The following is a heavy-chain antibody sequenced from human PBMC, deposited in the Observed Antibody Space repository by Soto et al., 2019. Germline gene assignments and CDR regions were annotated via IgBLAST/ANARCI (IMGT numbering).Heavy chain of an antibody. V-gene: IGHV3-23*01. Sequence: EVQLLESGGGLVQPGGSLRLSCAASGFTFSSYAMSWVRQAPGKGLEWVSAISGSGGSTYYADSVKGRFTISRDNSKYTLYLQMNSLRAEDTAVYYCAFYYGSGRYYIYYYYGMDVWGQGTTVTVSS. CDR2: ISGSGGST. D-gene: IGHD3-10*01. J-gene: IGHJ6*02. CDR1: GFTFSSYA. CDR3: AFYYGSGRYYIYYYYGMDV.